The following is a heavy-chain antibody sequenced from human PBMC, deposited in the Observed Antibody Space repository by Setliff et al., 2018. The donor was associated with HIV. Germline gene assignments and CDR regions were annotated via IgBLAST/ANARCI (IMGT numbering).Heavy chain of an antibody. CDR2: INANSGSP. Sequence: ASVKVSCKTSGYNFENYAINWVRQAPGQGLEWMGWINANSGSPTYAQAFTGRFFFSVDTAVATAYLQINNLKTEDTAVYFCARGLYGDYGGDLNWLDPWGHGTRVTGSS. V-gene: IGHV7-4-1*02. D-gene: IGHD4-17*01. J-gene: IGHJ5*02. CDR1: GYNFENYA. CDR3: ARGLYGDYGGDLNWLDP.